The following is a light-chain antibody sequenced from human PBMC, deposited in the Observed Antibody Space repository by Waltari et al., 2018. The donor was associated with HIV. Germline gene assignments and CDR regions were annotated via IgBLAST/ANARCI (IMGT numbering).Light chain of an antibody. Sequence: DIQMTQSRSTMSASVGDRFTVTCRASQRISSWLAWYQQKPGKAPNLMIYKASSLESGVPSRFSGSGSGTEFTLTISSLQPDYFATYYCQQYNSYPYTFGQGTKLEIK. V-gene: IGKV1-5*03. J-gene: IGKJ2*01. CDR2: KAS. CDR1: QRISSW. CDR3: QQYNSYPYT.